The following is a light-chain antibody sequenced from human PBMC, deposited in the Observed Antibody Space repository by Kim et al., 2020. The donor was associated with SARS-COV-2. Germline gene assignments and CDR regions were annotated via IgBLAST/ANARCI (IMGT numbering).Light chain of an antibody. CDR2: DAS. CDR1: QSISTW. V-gene: IGKV1-5*01. CDR3: QQYDTYSPT. J-gene: IGKJ1*01. Sequence: ASVGDRVTLTCRASQSISTWLAWYQLKPGKAPNLLIYDASSLKNGVPSRFSGSGSGTEFTLTINSLQPDDFATYYCQQYDTYSPTFGQGTKVDIK.